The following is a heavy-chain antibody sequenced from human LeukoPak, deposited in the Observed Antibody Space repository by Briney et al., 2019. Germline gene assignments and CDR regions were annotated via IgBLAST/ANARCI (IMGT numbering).Heavy chain of an antibody. CDR2: ISSSSGTI. CDR3: ARVDYGDYAGEDY. J-gene: IGHJ4*02. D-gene: IGHD4-17*01. Sequence: GGSLRLSCAASGFTFSRFSMNWVRQAPGKGLEWVSYISSSSGTIHYADSVKGRFTISRDNAKNSLYLQMNSLRAEDTAVYYCARVDYGDYAGEDYWGQGTLVTVSS. V-gene: IGHV3-48*04. CDR1: GFTFSRFS.